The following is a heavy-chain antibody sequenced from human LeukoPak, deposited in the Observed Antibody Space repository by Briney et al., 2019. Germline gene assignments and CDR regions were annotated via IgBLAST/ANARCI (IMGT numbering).Heavy chain of an antibody. V-gene: IGHV4-4*02. CDR2: IYHSGIT. D-gene: IGHD3-16*02. J-gene: IGHJ4*02. Sequence: PSETLSLACAVSGGSISSSNWWSWVRQSPGEGLEWIGEIYHSGITNYNPSLKSRVTLSVDTSKNQFSLKLSSVTAADTAVYYCARKYDYVWGSYRAPFDYWGQGTLVTVSS. CDR1: GGSISSSNW. CDR3: ARKYDYVWGSYRAPFDY.